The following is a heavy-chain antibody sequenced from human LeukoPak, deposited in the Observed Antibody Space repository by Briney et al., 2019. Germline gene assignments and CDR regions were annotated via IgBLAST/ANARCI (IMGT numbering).Heavy chain of an antibody. CDR2: ISSSSSYI. V-gene: IGHV3-21*01. D-gene: IGHD5-18*01. CDR3: ARHGSYGTNYYYYMDV. CDR1: GFTFSSYG. Sequence: GGTLRLSCAASGFTFSSYGMSWVRQAPGKGLEWVSSISSSSSYIYYADSVKGRFTISRDNAKNSLYLQMNSLGAEDTAVYYCARHGSYGTNYYYYMDVWGKGTTVTVSS. J-gene: IGHJ6*03.